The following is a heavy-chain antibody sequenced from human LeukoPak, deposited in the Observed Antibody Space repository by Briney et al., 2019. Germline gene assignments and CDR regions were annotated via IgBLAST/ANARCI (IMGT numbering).Heavy chain of an antibody. CDR3: ARAAYSSSPDY. CDR2: INPSSSAI. V-gene: IGHV3-48*02. CDR1: GFTFSRYS. J-gene: IGHJ4*02. Sequence: GGSLRLSCAASGFTFSRYSMNWVRQAPGKGLEWVSYINPSSSAIFYADSVKGRFTISRDNARNSLFLQMSSLRDEDTAVYYCARAAYSSSPDYWGQGTLVTASS. D-gene: IGHD6-13*01.